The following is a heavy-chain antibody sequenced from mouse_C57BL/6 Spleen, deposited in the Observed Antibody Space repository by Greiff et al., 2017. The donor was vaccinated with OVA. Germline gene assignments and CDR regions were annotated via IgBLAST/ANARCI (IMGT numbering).Heavy chain of an antibody. Sequence: QVQLQQSGPELMKPGASVKLSCKASGYTFTSYDINWVKQRPGQGLEWIGWIYPRDGSTKYTEKFKGKATLTVYTSSSTAYTELHSLTSEDSAVYFCAIKGWGRLDYWGQGTTLTVSS. V-gene: IGHV1-85*01. CDR1: GYTFTSYD. D-gene: IGHD1-3*01. CDR2: IYPRDGST. J-gene: IGHJ2*01. CDR3: AIKGWGRLDY.